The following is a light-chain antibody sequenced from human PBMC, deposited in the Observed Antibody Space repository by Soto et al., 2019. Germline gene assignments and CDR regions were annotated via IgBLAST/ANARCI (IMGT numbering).Light chain of an antibody. CDR1: SSNIGGNT. V-gene: IGLV1-44*01. CDR3: GTWDDSLNGWV. CDR2: ANK. Sequence: QSVLTQPPSASGTPGQRVTISCSGSSSNIGGNTVNWYQQLPGTAPKLLMFANKERPSGVPDRFSASKSGTSASLAINGLQSDDEADYYCGTWDDSLNGWVFGGGTKLTVL. J-gene: IGLJ3*02.